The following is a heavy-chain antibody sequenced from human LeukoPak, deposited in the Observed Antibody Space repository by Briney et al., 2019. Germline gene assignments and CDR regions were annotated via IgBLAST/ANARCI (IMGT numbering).Heavy chain of an antibody. CDR1: GPSISSYY. V-gene: IGHV4-59*12. Sequence: SETLSLTCTVSGPSISSYYWNWIRQPPGKGLEWIGYTFYTGSTNYNPSLKSRVTISVDASKNQFSLRLDSVTAADTAVYYCAKEESDWSSLGYYYHYMDVWGKGTTVTISS. CDR3: AKEESDWSSLGYYYHYMDV. J-gene: IGHJ6*03. D-gene: IGHD3-9*01. CDR2: TFYTGST.